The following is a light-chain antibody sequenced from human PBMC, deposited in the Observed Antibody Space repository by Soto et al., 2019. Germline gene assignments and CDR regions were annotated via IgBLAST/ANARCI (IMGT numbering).Light chain of an antibody. J-gene: IGKJ1*01. CDR2: DAS. Sequence: EIVLTQSPATLSLSPGERATLSCRASQSVSSYLAWYQQKPGQAPRLLIYDASNRATGIPARFSGSGSGTDFTFTISILEPEDFAVYYCQQRSNWPRTFGQGTKVDIK. CDR1: QSVSSY. CDR3: QQRSNWPRT. V-gene: IGKV3-11*01.